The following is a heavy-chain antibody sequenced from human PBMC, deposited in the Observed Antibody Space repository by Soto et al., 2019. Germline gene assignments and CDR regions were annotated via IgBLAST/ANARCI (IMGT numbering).Heavy chain of an antibody. CDR1: GFIFSGSG. V-gene: IGHV3-30*03. D-gene: IGHD3-22*01. CDR3: ARWVGGSMYDNSGKYDS. CDR2: VSNDGIRK. Sequence: QVQLVESGGGVVQPGRSLRLTCAASGFIFSGSGMHSVRQAPGKGLEWVALVSNDGIRKYYGDSVKGRFTISRDNAENTLYLQMNSLRAEDTAVYYCARWVGGSMYDNSGKYDSWGQGTLVTVSS. J-gene: IGHJ5*01.